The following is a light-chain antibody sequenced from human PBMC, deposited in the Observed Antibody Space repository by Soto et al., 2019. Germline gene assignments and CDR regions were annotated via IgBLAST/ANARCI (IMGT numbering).Light chain of an antibody. J-gene: IGLJ1*01. V-gene: IGLV2-14*01. CDR1: ISDVGGYKY. CDR3: SSFSSRTTLHV. CDR2: EVS. Sequence: QSALTQPASVSGSPGQSITISCTGTISDVGGYKYVSWYQHHADKAPKLMIYEVSNRPSGVSNRFSGSKSGNTASLTIYGPQAEDEADYYCSSFSSRTTLHVFGNGIKVTVL.